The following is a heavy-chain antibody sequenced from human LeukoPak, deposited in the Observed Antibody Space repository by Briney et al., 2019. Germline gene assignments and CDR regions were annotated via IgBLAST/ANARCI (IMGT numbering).Heavy chain of an antibody. CDR3: ARLMYPTATAGMDY. CDR1: GGSISSSSYY. Sequence: SETLSLTCTVSGGSISSSSYYWGWIRQPPGKGLEWIGSIYYSGSTYYNPSLKSRVTISVDTSKNQFSLKLSSVTAADTAAYYCARLMYPTATAGMDYWGQGTLVTVSS. V-gene: IGHV4-39*07. D-gene: IGHD1-1*01. J-gene: IGHJ4*02. CDR2: IYYSGST.